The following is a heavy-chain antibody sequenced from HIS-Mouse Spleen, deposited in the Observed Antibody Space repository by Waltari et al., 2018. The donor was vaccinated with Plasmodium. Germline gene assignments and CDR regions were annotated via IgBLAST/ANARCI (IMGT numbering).Heavy chain of an antibody. J-gene: IGHJ4*02. CDR3: AKAQGVINFDY. V-gene: IGHV3-30*18. CDR2: ISYDGSNK. Sequence: QVQLVESGGGVVQPGRSLRLSCAASGFTFSRYGMNWVRQAPGKGLEGVAVISYDGSNKYYADSVKGRFTISRDNSKNTLYLQMNSLRAEDTAVYYCAKAQGVINFDYWGQGTLVTVSS. CDR1: GFTFSRYG. D-gene: IGHD3-16*01.